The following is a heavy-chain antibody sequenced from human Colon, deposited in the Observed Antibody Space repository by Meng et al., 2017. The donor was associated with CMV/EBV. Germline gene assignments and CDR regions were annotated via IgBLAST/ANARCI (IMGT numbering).Heavy chain of an antibody. Sequence: GESLMISCAASGFTFSNAWMSWVRQAPGKGLEWVGRIKSKTDGGTTDYAAPVKGRFTISRDDSKNTLYLHMNSLKTEDTAVYYCTTVQRKYCSSTSCYGGDYWGQGTLVTVSS. CDR1: GFTFSNAW. J-gene: IGHJ4*02. V-gene: IGHV3-15*01. CDR3: TTVQRKYCSSTSCYGGDY. D-gene: IGHD2-2*01. CDR2: IKSKTDGGTT.